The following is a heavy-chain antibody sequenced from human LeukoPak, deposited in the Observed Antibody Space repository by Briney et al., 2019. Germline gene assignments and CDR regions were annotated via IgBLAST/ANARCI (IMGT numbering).Heavy chain of an antibody. CDR2: IYYSGST. J-gene: IGHJ5*02. Sequence: SETLSLTCTLSGGSISRGGYYCSSGRQHPGEGRKWIGYIYYSGSTYYNPSLKSRVNISVDTSKNQFSLKLSSVTAADTAVYYCARGNCSGGSCYSENWFDPWGQGTLVTVSS. D-gene: IGHD2-15*01. V-gene: IGHV4-31*03. CDR1: GGSISRGGYY. CDR3: ARGNCSGGSCYSENWFDP.